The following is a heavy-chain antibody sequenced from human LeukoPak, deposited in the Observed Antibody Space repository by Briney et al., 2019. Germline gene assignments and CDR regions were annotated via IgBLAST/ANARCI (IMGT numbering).Heavy chain of an antibody. V-gene: IGHV3-7*04. CDR3: ARGAGSIDY. CDR1: GFTFSSYW. Sequence: GGSLRLSCAASGFTFSSYWMSWVRQAPGKGLEWVANIKQDGSEQYYVDSVKGRFTISRDSAKNPLYLQMNSLRAEDTAVYYCARGAGSIDYWGQGTLVTVSS. J-gene: IGHJ4*02. CDR2: IKQDGSEQ.